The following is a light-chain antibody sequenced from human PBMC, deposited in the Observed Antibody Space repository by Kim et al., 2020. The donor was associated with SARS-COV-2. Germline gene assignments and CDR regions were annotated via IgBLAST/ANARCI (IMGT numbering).Light chain of an antibody. CDR3: QSYDSILRGEV. V-gene: IGLV1-40*01. CDR2: GNS. CDR1: SANNGANYE. J-gene: IGLJ2*01. Sequence: RVNRSWYGRSANNGANYEVQWYQVLPGAAPKILHYGNSNRPSGVPDRFSGSKSGTSASLAITGLRAEDEADYYCQSYDSILRGEVFGRGTRLTVL.